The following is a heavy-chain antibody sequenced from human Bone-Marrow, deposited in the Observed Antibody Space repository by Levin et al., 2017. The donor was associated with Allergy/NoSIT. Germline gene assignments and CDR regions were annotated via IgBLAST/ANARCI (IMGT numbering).Heavy chain of an antibody. D-gene: IGHD2-2*02. J-gene: IGHJ4*02. CDR2: ISGSGGTT. CDR3: AKERTPYCSSTSCYMPDY. V-gene: IGHV3-23*01. Sequence: GESLKISCAASGFTFSSYAMSWVRQAPGKGLEWVSAISGSGGTTKYADSGKGRVTISRDNSKNKVYLQMNSLRAEDTAVYYCAKERTPYCSSTSCYMPDYWGQGTLVTVSS. CDR1: GFTFSSYA.